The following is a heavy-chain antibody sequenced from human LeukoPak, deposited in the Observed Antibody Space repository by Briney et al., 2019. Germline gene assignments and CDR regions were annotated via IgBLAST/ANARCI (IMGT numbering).Heavy chain of an antibody. J-gene: IGHJ4*02. Sequence: ASVKVSCKASGGTFSSYAVSWVRQAPGQGLEWMGGIIPIFGTANYAQKFQGRVTITTDESTSTAYMELSSLRSEDTAVYYCAGDYNSLTGLNYWGQGTLVTVSS. V-gene: IGHV1-69*05. D-gene: IGHD5-24*01. CDR1: GGTFSSYA. CDR3: AGDYNSLTGLNY. CDR2: IIPIFGTA.